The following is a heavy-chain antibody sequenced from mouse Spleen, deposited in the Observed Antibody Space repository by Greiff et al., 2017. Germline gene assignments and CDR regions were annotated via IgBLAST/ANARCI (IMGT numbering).Heavy chain of an antibody. J-gene: IGHJ4*01. CDR2: ILPGSGHT. CDR3: ARGYGSSSYAMDY. D-gene: IGHD1-1*01. Sequence: VQLVESGAELMKPGASVKLSCKATGYTFTGYWIEWVKQRPGHGLEWIGEILPGSGHTNYNEKFKGKATFTADTSSNTAYMQLSSLTTEDSAIYYCARGYGSSSYAMDYWGQGTSVTVSS. V-gene: IGHV1-9*01. CDR1: GYTFTGYW.